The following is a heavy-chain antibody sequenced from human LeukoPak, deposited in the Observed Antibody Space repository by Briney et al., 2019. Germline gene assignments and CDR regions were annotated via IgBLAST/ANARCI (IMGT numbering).Heavy chain of an antibody. CDR1: GYTFTGYY. V-gene: IGHV1-2*02. CDR3: ARDLRYCTNGVCYGPNYYYYMDV. J-gene: IGHJ6*03. CDR2: INPNSGGT. Sequence: ASVKVSCKASGYTFTGYYMHWVRQAPGQGLEWMGWINPNSGGTNYAQKFQGRVTMTRDTSISTAYMELSRLRSDDTAVYYCARDLRYCTNGVCYGPNYYYYMDVWGKGTTVTVSS. D-gene: IGHD2-8*01.